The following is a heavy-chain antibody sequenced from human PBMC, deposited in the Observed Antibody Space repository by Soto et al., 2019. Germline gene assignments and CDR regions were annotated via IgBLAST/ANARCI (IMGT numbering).Heavy chain of an antibody. V-gene: IGHV3-30-3*01. D-gene: IGHD1-1*01. CDR1: GFTFHSFT. J-gene: IGHJ4*02. CDR2: ISYDGTNE. CDR3: ARDPRETTYYLDY. Sequence: QVQLVESGGGVVQPGRSPRLSCAASGFTFHSFTMHWVRQSPGKGLEWVALISYDGTNEYYADSVKGRFTISRDNSKSTLYLQMNSLRTDDTALYYCARDPRETTYYLDYWGQGTLVTVSS.